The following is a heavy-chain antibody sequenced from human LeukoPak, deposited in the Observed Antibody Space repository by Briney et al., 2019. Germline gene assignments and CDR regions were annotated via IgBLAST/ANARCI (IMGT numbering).Heavy chain of an antibody. V-gene: IGHV3-21*01. CDR3: ARVTGDYVWGSYRYGGFDY. CDR2: ISSSSSYI. D-gene: IGHD3-16*02. J-gene: IGHJ4*02. Sequence: SGGSLRLSCAASGFTFSSYSMNWVRQAPGKGREWVSSISSSSSYIYYADSVKGRFTISRDNAKNSLYLQMNSLRAEDTAVYYCARVTGDYVWGSYRYGGFDYWGQGTLVTVSS. CDR1: GFTFSSYS.